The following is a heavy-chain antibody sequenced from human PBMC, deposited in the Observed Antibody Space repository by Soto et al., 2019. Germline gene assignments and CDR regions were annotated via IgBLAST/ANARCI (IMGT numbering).Heavy chain of an antibody. Sequence: GGSLRLSCAASGFTFSSYGMHWVRQAPGKGLEWVAVISYDVSNKYYADSVKGRFTISRDNSKNTLYLQMNSLRAEDTAVYYCAKSNRRYSAYQHIDYSGQGTMVTVSS. CDR3: AKSNRRYSAYQHIDY. J-gene: IGHJ4*02. D-gene: IGHD5-12*01. V-gene: IGHV3-30*18. CDR2: ISYDVSNK. CDR1: GFTFSSYG.